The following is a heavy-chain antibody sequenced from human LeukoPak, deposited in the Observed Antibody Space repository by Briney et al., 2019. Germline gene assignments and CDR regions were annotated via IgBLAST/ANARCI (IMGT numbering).Heavy chain of an antibody. D-gene: IGHD6-13*01. V-gene: IGHV4-39*07. CDR3: ARVLAARREDLNWFDP. Sequence: SETLSLTCTVSGGAISSSGSYWGWIRQPPGKGLEWIGSLYYSGNTYNPSLKSRVTISVDTSKNQFSLNLTSVNAADTAVYYCARVLAARREDLNWFDPWGQGILVTVSS. J-gene: IGHJ5*02. CDR1: GGAISSSGSY. CDR2: LYYSGNT.